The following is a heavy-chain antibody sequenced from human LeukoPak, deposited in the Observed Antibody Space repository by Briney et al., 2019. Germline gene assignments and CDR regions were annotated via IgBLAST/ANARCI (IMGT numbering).Heavy chain of an antibody. Sequence: ASVKVSCKASGYTFTGYSMRWVRQAPGQGLEWMGWINPISGGTNYAQKFQGRVTMTRDTSISTAYMELSRLRSDDTAVYYCARDVTIVGVDTPKGYYMDVWGKGTTVTVSS. V-gene: IGHV1-2*02. J-gene: IGHJ6*03. CDR2: INPISGGT. CDR3: ARDVTIVGVDTPKGYYMDV. D-gene: IGHD3-3*01. CDR1: GYTFTGYS.